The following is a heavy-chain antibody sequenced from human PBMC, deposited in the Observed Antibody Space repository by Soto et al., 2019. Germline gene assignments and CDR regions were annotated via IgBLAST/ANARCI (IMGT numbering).Heavy chain of an antibody. CDR1: GFTFSSYG. V-gene: IGHV3-30*18. J-gene: IGHJ6*02. D-gene: IGHD2-21*02. CDR2: ISYDGSNK. CDR3: AKDLEYCGGDCYYYYYGMDV. Sequence: GGSLRLSCAASGFTFSSYGMHWVRQAPGKGLEWVAVISYDGSNKYYADSVKGRFTISRDNSKNTLYLQMNSLRAEDTAVYYWAKDLEYCGGDCYYYYYGMDVWGQGTTVTVSS.